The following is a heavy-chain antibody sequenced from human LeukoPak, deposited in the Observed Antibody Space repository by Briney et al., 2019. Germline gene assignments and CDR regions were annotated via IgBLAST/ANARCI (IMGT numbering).Heavy chain of an antibody. D-gene: IGHD3-3*01. CDR3: ERGHGRGRFLAWLFSY. J-gene: IGHJ4*02. CDR1: GYTFTSYD. Sequence: ASVKVSCKASGYTFTSYDINWVRQATGQGLEWMGWMNPNSGNTGYAQKFQGRVTMTRNTSISTAYMELSSLRSEDTAVYYCERGHGRGRFLAWLFSYWGQGTLVTVSS. V-gene: IGHV1-8*02. CDR2: MNPNSGNT.